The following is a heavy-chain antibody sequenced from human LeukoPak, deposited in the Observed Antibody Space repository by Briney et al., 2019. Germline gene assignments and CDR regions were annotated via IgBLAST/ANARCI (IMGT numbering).Heavy chain of an antibody. J-gene: IGHJ5*02. CDR1: GDSVSTNSAA. Sequence: SQTLSLTCVISGDSVSTNSAAWTWIRQSPSRGLEWLGRTYYRSKWYNDYAVSVKSRITINADTSKNQFSLQLNSVTPEDTAVYYCAREQGPLDPWGQGTLVTVSS. CDR2: TYYRSKWYN. V-gene: IGHV6-1*01. CDR3: AREQGPLDP.